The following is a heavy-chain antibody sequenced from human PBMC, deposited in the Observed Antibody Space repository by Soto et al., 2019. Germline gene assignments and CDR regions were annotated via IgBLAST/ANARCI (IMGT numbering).Heavy chain of an antibody. V-gene: IGHV1-69*01. J-gene: IGHJ6*02. CDR2: IIPIFGTA. CDR3: ARDGIAAAGIPDYYGMDV. D-gene: IGHD6-13*01. CDR1: GGTFSSYA. Sequence: QVQLVQSGAEVKKPGSSVKVSCKASGGTFSSYAISWVRQAPGQGLEWMGGIIPIFGTANYAQKFQGRVTITADESTSTAYMELSSLRSEDTAVYYCARDGIAAAGIPDYYGMDVWGQGTTVTVSS.